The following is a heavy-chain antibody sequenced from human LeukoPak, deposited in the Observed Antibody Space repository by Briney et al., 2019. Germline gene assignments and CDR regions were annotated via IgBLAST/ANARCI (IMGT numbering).Heavy chain of an antibody. V-gene: IGHV4-39*01. CDR3: ARHVLLWFGELGALDY. CDR1: GGSISSSSYY. D-gene: IGHD3-10*01. J-gene: IGHJ4*02. Sequence: PSETLSLTCTVSGGSISSSSYYWGWIRQPPGKGLEWIGSIYYSGSTYYNPSLKSRVTISVDTSKNQFSLKLSSVTAADTAVYYCARHVLLWFGELGALDYWGQGTLVTVSS. CDR2: IYYSGST.